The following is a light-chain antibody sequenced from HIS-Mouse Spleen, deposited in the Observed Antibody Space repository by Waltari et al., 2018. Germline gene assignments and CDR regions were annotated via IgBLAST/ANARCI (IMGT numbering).Light chain of an antibody. CDR3: QAWDSSTANVV. Sequence: SYELTQPPSVSVSPGQPASTTCSGHKLGDKYACWYQQKPGQSPVLVIYQDSKRPSGIPERFSGSNSGNTATLTISGTQAMDEADYYCQAWDSSTANVVFGGGTKLTVL. J-gene: IGLJ2*01. CDR2: QDS. V-gene: IGLV3-1*01. CDR1: KLGDKY.